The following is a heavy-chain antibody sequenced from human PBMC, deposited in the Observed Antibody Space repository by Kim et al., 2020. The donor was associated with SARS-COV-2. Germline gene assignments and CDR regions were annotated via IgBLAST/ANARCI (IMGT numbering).Heavy chain of an antibody. V-gene: IGHV4-34*01. D-gene: IGHD4-17*01. Sequence: SETLSLTCAVYGGSFSGYYWSWIRQPPGKGLEWIGEINHSGSTNYNPSLKSRVTISVDTSKNQFSLKLSSVTAADTAVYYCARDLTTVTSDLGWFDPWGQGTLVTVSS. CDR3: ARDLTTVTSDLGWFDP. CDR2: INHSGST. J-gene: IGHJ5*02. CDR1: GGSFSGYY.